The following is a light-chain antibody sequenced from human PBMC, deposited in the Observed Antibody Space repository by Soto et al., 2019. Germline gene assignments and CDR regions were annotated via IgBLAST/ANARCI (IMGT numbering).Light chain of an antibody. CDR1: QSISSW. CDR3: HQYNSYPPWT. J-gene: IGKJ1*01. Sequence: DIQMTQSPSTLSASVGDRVTITCRASQSISSWLAWYQQKPGKAPKLLIYDASSLESGVPSRFSGSGSVTEFTLPISSLQHDDFATYYCHQYNSYPPWTFGQGTKVEIK. V-gene: IGKV1-5*01. CDR2: DAS.